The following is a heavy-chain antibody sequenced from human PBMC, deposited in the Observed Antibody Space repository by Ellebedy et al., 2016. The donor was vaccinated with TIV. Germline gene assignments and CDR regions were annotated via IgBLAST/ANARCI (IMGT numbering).Heavy chain of an antibody. CDR3: ARDWGWGGDY. CDR2: INAGNGNT. D-gene: IGHD3-16*01. CDR1: GYTFSSSK. J-gene: IGHJ4*02. V-gene: IGHV1-3*01. Sequence: AASVKVSCKASGYTFSSSKMHWVRQAPGQRLEWMGWINAGNGNTKHSKKFKGRVTRTRDTYSSTAYMELSSLRSEDTAVYYCARDWGWGGDYWGQGTLVTVSS.